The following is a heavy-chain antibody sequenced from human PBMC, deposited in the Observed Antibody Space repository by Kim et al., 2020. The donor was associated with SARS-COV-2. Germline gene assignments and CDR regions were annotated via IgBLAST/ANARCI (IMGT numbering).Heavy chain of an antibody. J-gene: IGHJ6*02. CDR3: ARDLEYYDVYYYYYGMDV. D-gene: IGHD3-22*01. Sequence: GGSLRLSCAASGFTFSSYSMNWVRQAPGKGLEWVSSISSSSSYIYYADSVKGRFTISRDNAKNSLYLQMNSLRAEDTAVYYCARDLEYYDVYYYYYGMDVWGQGTTVTVSS. CDR1: GFTFSSYS. V-gene: IGHV3-21*01. CDR2: ISSSSSYI.